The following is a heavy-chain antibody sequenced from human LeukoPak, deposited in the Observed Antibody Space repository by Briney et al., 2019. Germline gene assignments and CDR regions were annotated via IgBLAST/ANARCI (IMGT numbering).Heavy chain of an antibody. V-gene: IGHV3-30*18. CDR2: ISYDGSNK. D-gene: IGHD3-16*01. Sequence: GGSLRLSCAASGFTFSSYGMHWVRQAPGKGLEWVAVISYDGSNKYYADSVKGRFTISRDNSKNTLYLQMNSLRAKDTAVYYCAKEGGGVAFDYWGQGTLVTVSS. CDR3: AKEGGGVAFDY. CDR1: GFTFSSYG. J-gene: IGHJ4*02.